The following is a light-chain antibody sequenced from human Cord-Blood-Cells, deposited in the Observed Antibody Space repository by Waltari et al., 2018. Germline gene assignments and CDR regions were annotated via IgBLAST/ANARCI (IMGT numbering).Light chain of an antibody. CDR1: QSVSSY. CDR3: QQRSNWPWT. V-gene: IGKV3-11*01. J-gene: IGKJ1*01. Sequence: EIVLTQSPATLSLSPGERATLSCRASQSVSSYLAWYQQKPGQAPRLLIYDASHRATGIPARFSGSGSGTDFTRTISSLEPEDFAVYYCQQRSNWPWTFGQGTKVEIK. CDR2: DAS.